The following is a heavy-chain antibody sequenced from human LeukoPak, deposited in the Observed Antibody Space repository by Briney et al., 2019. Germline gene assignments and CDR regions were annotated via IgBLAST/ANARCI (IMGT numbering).Heavy chain of an antibody. CDR3: ARGYYDFWSGYPHWFDP. V-gene: IGHV4-59*01. CDR1: GGSISSYY. D-gene: IGHD3-3*01. CDR2: ISYSGST. J-gene: IGHJ5*02. Sequence: PSETLSLTCTVSGGSISSYYWSWIRQPPGKGLEWIGCISYSGSTNYNPSLKSRVTISVDTSKNQFSLKLSSVTAADTAVYYCARGYYDFWSGYPHWFDPWGQGTLVTVSS.